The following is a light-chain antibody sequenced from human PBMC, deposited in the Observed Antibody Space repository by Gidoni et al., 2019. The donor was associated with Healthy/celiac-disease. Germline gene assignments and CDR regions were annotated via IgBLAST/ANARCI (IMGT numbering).Light chain of an antibody. Sequence: DIVMTQSPDSLAVSLGERATINCKSSQSVLYSSNNKNYFAWYQKKPGQPPKLLIYWASTRESGVPERFSGGGSGTDFTLTISSLQAEDVAVYYCQQYYSTPFTFGPGTKVDIK. V-gene: IGKV4-1*01. CDR3: QQYYSTPFT. J-gene: IGKJ3*01. CDR1: QSVLYSSNNKNY. CDR2: WAS.